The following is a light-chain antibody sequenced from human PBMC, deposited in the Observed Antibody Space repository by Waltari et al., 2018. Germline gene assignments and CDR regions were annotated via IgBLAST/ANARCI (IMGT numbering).Light chain of an antibody. Sequence: DIQLTQSPSSLSASVEDRITITCRASQNIRNYLNWYQHKPGKAPKRLIYTASTLQTGVPSRFSAIGSGSDFTLTINDLQPDDFATYYCQQTYRAPLIFGGGTKVEIE. CDR3: QQTYRAPLI. V-gene: IGKV1-39*01. J-gene: IGKJ4*01. CDR2: TAS. CDR1: QNIRNY.